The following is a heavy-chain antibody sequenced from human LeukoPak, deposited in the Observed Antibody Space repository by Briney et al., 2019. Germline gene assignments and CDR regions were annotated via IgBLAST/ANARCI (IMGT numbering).Heavy chain of an antibody. J-gene: IGHJ4*02. CDR3: ARDRYYYDSSGSVFDY. Sequence: PSETLSLTCSVSGGSISSYYWSWIRQPAGKGLEWIGRIHTSGSTNYIPSLKSRVTMSVDTSKNQFSLKLSSVTAADTAVYYCARDRYYYDSSGSVFDYWGQGTLVTVSS. V-gene: IGHV4-4*07. CDR1: GGSISSYY. D-gene: IGHD3-22*01. CDR2: IHTSGST.